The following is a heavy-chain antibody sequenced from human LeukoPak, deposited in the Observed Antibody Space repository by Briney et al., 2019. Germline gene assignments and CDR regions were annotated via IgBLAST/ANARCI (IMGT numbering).Heavy chain of an antibody. CDR3: ARGGWYNFDY. V-gene: IGHV3-48*03. CDR1: GFTFSSYE. J-gene: IGHJ4*02. D-gene: IGHD1-1*01. Sequence: GGSLRLSCAASGFTFSSYEMNWVRQAPGKGLEWVSCISSSGSTIYYADSVKGRFTISRDNAKNSLYLQMNSLRAEDTAVYYCARGGWYNFDYWGQGTLVTVSS. CDR2: ISSSGSTI.